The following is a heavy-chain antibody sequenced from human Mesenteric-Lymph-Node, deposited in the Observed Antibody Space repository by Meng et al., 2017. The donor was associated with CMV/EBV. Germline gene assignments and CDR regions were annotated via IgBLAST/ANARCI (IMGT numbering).Heavy chain of an antibody. CDR1: GSSFTGYW. J-gene: IGHJ5*02. Sequence: KASGSSFTGYWIGWVRQMPGKGLEWMGIIYPADSNTRYSPSFQGQVTISADKSISTAYLQWSSLKASDTAMYYCARRRDSSGWSFDPWGQGTLVTVSS. CDR3: ARRRDSSGWSFDP. CDR2: IYPADSNT. D-gene: IGHD6-19*01. V-gene: IGHV5-51*01.